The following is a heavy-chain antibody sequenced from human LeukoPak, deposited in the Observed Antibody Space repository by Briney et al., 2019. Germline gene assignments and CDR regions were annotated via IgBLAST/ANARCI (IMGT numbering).Heavy chain of an antibody. CDR3: AKASKAGGNDY. D-gene: IGHD1-26*01. CDR1: GFTFSSYG. Sequence: PGGSLRLSCAASGFTFSSYGMHWVRQAPGKGLEWVAVISYDGSNKYYADSVKGRFTISRDNSKNTLYLQMNSLRAEDTAVYYCAKASKAGGNDYWGQGTLVTVSS. V-gene: IGHV3-30*18. CDR2: ISYDGSNK. J-gene: IGHJ4*02.